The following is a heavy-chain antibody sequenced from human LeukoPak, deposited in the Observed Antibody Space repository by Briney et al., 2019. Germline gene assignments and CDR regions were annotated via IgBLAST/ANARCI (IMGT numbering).Heavy chain of an antibody. CDR1: GYSFTSYW. V-gene: IGHV5-51*01. Sequence: GESLKISCKCSGYSFTSYWIGWVRQMPGKGLEWMGIISPGDSKTIYSLSFQGQVTISADKSISTAYLQWSSLKASGTAMYYCARLRGSGYDRFDYWGQGTLVTVSS. CDR2: ISPGDSKT. D-gene: IGHD5-12*01. CDR3: ARLRGSGYDRFDY. J-gene: IGHJ4*02.